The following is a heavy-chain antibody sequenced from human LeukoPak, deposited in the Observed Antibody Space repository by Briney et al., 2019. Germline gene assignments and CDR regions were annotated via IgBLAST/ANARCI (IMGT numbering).Heavy chain of an antibody. CDR3: AKESCTMTNCLGD. CDR2: ISKDGSDK. CDR1: GFTFSSFV. D-gene: IGHD2-8*01. J-gene: IGHJ4*02. Sequence: PGRSLRLSCAASGFTFSSFVMHCVRQAPGKGLEWVAVISKDGSDKYYVDSVKGRFAISRDNSRNTLYLQMNSLRAEDTAVYFCAKESCTMTNCLGDWGQGTLVTVSS. V-gene: IGHV3-30*18.